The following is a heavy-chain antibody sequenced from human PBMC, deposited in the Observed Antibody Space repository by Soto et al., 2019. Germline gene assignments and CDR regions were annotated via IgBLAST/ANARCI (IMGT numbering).Heavy chain of an antibody. D-gene: IGHD2-21*01. CDR1: GVTFSTFG. CDR2: ISGSGDNT. V-gene: IGHV3-23*01. J-gene: IGHJ4*02. CDR3: ARGRVFLFYSDQ. Sequence: EVQLLESGGGLVQPGGSLRLSGAASGVTFSTFGMNWVRQVPGKGLGWVSAISGSGDNTYYADSVKGRFTSSRDNSTCQLYLHMNSLRGDAKAVYHCARGRVFLFYSDQWGQGTLVTVSS.